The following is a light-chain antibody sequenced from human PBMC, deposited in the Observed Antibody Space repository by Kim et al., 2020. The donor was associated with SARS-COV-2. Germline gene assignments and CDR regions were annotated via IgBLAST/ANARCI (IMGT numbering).Light chain of an antibody. J-gene: IGLJ1*01. CDR3: SSYAVTSSYV. CDR1: SSDVGRYNF. V-gene: IGLV2-14*03. CDR2: DVN. Sequence: LTQPASVSGSPGQSVTISCTGTSSDVGRYNFVSWYQQQPGKGPKLMIYDVNKRPSGISTRFSGSKSGNTASLTISGLQSEDEADYYCSSYAVTSSYVFGTGTKVTVL.